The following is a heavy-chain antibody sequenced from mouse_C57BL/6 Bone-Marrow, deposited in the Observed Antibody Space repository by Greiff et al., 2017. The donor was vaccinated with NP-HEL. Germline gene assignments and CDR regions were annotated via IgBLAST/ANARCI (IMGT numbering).Heavy chain of an antibody. CDR3: ARLGREGFAY. D-gene: IGHD4-1*01. Sequence: VQLVESGGDLVKPGGSLKLSCAASGFTFSSYGMSWVRQTPDKRLEWVATISSGGSYTYYPDSVKGRFTISRDNAKNTLYLQMSSLKSEDTAMYYCARLGREGFAYWGQGTLVTVSA. CDR1: GFTFSSYG. J-gene: IGHJ3*01. CDR2: ISSGGSYT. V-gene: IGHV5-6*01.